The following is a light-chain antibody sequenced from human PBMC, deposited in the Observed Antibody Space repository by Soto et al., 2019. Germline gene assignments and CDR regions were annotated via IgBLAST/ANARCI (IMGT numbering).Light chain of an antibody. CDR2: EVS. Sequence: QSVLAQPASVPGSPGQSITISCTGTSSDVGGHNYVSWYQQHPGRAPKLMIYEVSNRPSGVSNRFSGSKSGNTASLTMSGLQPEDEADYYCSSYTSSSTYVFGTGTKVTVL. CDR1: SSDVGGHNY. V-gene: IGLV2-14*01. CDR3: SSYTSSSTYV. J-gene: IGLJ1*01.